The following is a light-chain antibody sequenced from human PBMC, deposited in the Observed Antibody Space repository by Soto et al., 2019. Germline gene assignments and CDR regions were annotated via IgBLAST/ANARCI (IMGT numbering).Light chain of an antibody. Sequence: QAVSVSGSPGQSITISCTGTSGDIGSYNRVSWYQQHPGKAPKLIIYEVTDRPSGVSNRFSGSKSGNTASLTISGLQAEDEAEYYCSSYTNINTRACVFGTGTKLTVL. CDR2: EVT. J-gene: IGLJ1*01. CDR1: SGDIGSYNR. V-gene: IGLV2-14*01. CDR3: SSYTNINTRACV.